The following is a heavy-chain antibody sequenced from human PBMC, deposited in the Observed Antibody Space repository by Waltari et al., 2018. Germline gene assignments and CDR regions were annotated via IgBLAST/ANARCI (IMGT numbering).Heavy chain of an antibody. D-gene: IGHD2-15*01. Sequence: QVQLQQWGAGLLKPSETLSLTCAVYGGSFSGYYWSWIRQPPGKGLEWIGEINHSGSTNYNPSLKSRVTISVDTSKNQFSLKLSSVTAADTAVYYCARGGYRGGSVHFDYWGQGTLVTVSS. J-gene: IGHJ4*02. CDR3: ARGGYRGGSVHFDY. V-gene: IGHV4-34*01. CDR1: GGSFSGYY. CDR2: INHSGST.